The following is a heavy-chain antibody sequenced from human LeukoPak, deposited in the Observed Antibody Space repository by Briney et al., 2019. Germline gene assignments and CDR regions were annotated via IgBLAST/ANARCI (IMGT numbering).Heavy chain of an antibody. V-gene: IGHV3-48*01. CDR1: GFTFSSYS. D-gene: IGHD3-22*01. CDR2: ISSSSSTI. Sequence: GGSLRLSCAASGFTFSSYSMNWVRKAPGKGLEWVSYISSSSSTIYYADSVKGRFTISRDNAKNSLYLQMNSLRAEDTAVYYCAREAAWDYYDSSGYYKRGAFDIWGQGTMVTVSS. J-gene: IGHJ3*02. CDR3: AREAAWDYYDSSGYYKRGAFDI.